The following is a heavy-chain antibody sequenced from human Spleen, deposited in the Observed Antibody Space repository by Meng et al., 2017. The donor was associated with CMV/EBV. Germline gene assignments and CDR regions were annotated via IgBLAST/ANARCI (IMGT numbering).Heavy chain of an antibody. V-gene: IGHV1-2*02. Sequence: ASVKVSCKVSGYTFTDYYMHWVRQAPGQGLEWMGWINPNSGGTNYAQKFQGRVTMTRDTSISTAYMELSRLRSDDTAVYYCARGTAVVPAAIGFRPLHHDILTIDYWGQGTLVTVSS. CDR3: ARGTAVVPAAIGFRPLHHDILTIDY. CDR2: INPNSGGT. D-gene: IGHD2-2*02. CDR1: GYTFTDYY. J-gene: IGHJ4*02.